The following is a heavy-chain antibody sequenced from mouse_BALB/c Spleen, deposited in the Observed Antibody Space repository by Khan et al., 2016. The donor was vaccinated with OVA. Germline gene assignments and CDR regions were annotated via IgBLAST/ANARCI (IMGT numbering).Heavy chain of an antibody. CDR1: GYSFTGYY. J-gene: IGHJ4*01. Sequence: EVQLQQSGPDLVKPGASVKISCKASGYSFTGYYMHWVKQSHGKSLEWIGRVNPKNGGASYNQKFKDKAILTVDKSSSTAYLEVRSLTPEDAAVYYCARDYYDYDHAMDYWGQGTSVTVSS. CDR2: VNPKNGGA. V-gene: IGHV1-18*01. D-gene: IGHD2-4*01. CDR3: ARDYYDYDHAMDY.